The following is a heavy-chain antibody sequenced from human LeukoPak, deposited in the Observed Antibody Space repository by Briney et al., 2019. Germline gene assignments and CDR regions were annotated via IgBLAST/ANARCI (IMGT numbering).Heavy chain of an antibody. D-gene: IGHD3-22*01. CDR2: INPNSGGT. CDR1: GYTFTGYY. Sequence: ASVKVSCKASGYTFTGYYMHWVRQAPGQGLEWMGWINPNSGGTNYAQKFQGRVTMTRDTSISTAYMELSRLRSDDTAVYYCAREVGSYDSSGYYPFDYWGQGTLVTVSS. CDR3: AREVGSYDSSGYYPFDY. V-gene: IGHV1-2*02. J-gene: IGHJ4*02.